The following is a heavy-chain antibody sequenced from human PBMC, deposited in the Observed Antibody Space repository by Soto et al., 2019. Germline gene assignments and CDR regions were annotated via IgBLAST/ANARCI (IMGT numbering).Heavy chain of an antibody. D-gene: IGHD3-10*01. CDR2: IYSGGYT. Sequence: EVQLVESGGGLIQPGGSLRLSCAVSGFTVSNNYMSWVRQAPGKGLEGVSVIYSGGYTAYGDSVKGRFTISRDNSKNTPYLQINTRGANGTAVYYWETPPGGGGYWGQGTLVTVSS. CDR3: ETPPGGGGY. J-gene: IGHJ4*02. V-gene: IGHV3-53*01. CDR1: GFTVSNNY.